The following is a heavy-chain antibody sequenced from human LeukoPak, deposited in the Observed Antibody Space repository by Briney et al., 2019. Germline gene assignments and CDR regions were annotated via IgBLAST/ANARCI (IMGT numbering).Heavy chain of an antibody. V-gene: IGHV3-30*18. CDR3: AKALGYCGSTSCYVPFDY. D-gene: IGHD2-2*01. Sequence: GGSLRLSCAASGFTFSSYGMHWVRKAPGKGLEWVAVISYDGSNKYYADSVKGRFTISRDNSKNTLYLQMNSLRAEDTAVYYCAKALGYCGSTSCYVPFDYWGQGTLVTVSS. CDR2: ISYDGSNK. J-gene: IGHJ4*02. CDR1: GFTFSSYG.